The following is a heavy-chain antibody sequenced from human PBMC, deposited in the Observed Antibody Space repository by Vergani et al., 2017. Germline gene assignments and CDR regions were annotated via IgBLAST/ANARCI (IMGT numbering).Heavy chain of an antibody. D-gene: IGHD3-10*01. CDR1: GFTLSNYD. Sequence: VQLVESGGGVVQRGGSLRLSCATSGFTLSNYDMQWIRQGPGKGLEWVSGISGSGVSAYYTDSVKGRFTISRDNSKNMLFLQMNNLRTEDTAIYYCAKQYFVSGNYLFDYWGQGTLVTVS. V-gene: IGHV3-23*04. J-gene: IGHJ4*02. CDR2: ISGSGVSA. CDR3: AKQYFVSGNYLFDY.